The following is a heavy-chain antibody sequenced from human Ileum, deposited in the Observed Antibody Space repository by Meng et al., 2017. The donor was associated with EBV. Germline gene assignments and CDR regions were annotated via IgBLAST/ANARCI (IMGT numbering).Heavy chain of an antibody. CDR2: TYNRSKWNT. CDR1: RYGGSSISGA. CDR3: ARGSYYFDS. J-gene: IGHJ4*02. V-gene: IGHV6-1*01. D-gene: IGHD1-26*01. Sequence: QVQLQQTCPRLLKPSQTLSPTCCITRYGGSSISGAWNWIRQSPSRGREWLGRTYNRSKWNTDYAVSVNSRITSSPDTSKNQFSLQLNTVTPEDTAAYYCARGSYYFDSWGQGTLVTVSS.